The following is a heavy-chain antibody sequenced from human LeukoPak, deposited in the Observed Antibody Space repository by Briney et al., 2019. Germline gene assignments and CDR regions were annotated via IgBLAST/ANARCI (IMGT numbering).Heavy chain of an antibody. CDR3: ASRYSSSWYDY. J-gene: IGHJ4*02. Sequence: GGSLRLSCAASGFTFDDHGMGWVRQVPGKALEWVSGINWNGETTAYADSVKGRFSISRDSARNSLFLQMNSLRVEDTALYYCASRYSSSWYDYWGQGTLVTVSS. CDR2: INWNGETT. D-gene: IGHD6-13*01. CDR1: GFTFDDHG. V-gene: IGHV3-20*04.